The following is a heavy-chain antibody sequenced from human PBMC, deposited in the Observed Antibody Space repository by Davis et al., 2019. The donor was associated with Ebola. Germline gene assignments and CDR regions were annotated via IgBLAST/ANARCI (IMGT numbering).Heavy chain of an antibody. V-gene: IGHV1-3*01. J-gene: IGHJ5*02. CDR3: ARDISISGRPPANWFDH. D-gene: IGHD2-15*01. Sequence: ASVKVSCKASGYTFTSYAMHWVRQAPGQRLEWMGWINAGNGNTKYSQKFQGRVTITRDTSASTAYMELSSLRSEDTAVYYCARDISISGRPPANWFDHWGQGTLVTVSS. CDR2: INAGNGNT. CDR1: GYTFTSYA.